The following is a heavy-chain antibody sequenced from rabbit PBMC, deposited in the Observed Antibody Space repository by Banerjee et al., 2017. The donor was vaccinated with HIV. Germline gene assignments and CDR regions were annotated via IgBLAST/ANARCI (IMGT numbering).Heavy chain of an antibody. CDR1: GFTISSGYD. D-gene: IGHD1-1*01. V-gene: IGHV1S40*01. CDR3: VRSTSGYGGDNYDL. J-gene: IGHJ3*01. CDR2: IYTGSGHT. Sequence: QSLEESGGDLVKPGASLTLTCTASGFTISSGYDMCWVRQAPGKGLEWIGCIYTGSGHTYYASWAKGRFTISKTSSTTVTLQMTSLTAADTATYFCVRSTSGYGGDNYDLWGQGTLVTVS.